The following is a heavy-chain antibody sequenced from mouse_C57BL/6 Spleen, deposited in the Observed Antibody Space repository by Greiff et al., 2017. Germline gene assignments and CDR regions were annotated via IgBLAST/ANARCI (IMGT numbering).Heavy chain of an antibody. CDR3: ARYHNSNHWYFDV. CDR2: IHPNSGST. D-gene: IGHD2-5*01. CDR1: GYTFTSYW. J-gene: IGHJ1*03. Sequence: QVQLQQPGAELVKPGASVQLSCKASGYTFTSYWMHWVKQRPGQGLEWIGMIHPNSGSTNYNEKFKSKATLTVDKSSSTAYMQLSSLTSEDSAVYYCARYHNSNHWYFDVWGTGTTVTVSS. V-gene: IGHV1-64*01.